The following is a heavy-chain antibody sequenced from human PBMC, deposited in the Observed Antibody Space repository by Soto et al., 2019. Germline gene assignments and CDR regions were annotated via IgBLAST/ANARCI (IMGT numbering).Heavy chain of an antibody. D-gene: IGHD2-15*01. CDR3: ARLVKVVVVAPFDH. CDR1: GGSITNTSYY. J-gene: IGHJ5*02. Sequence: SETLSLTCTVSGGSITNTSYYWGWIRQPPGKGLEWIGNIYYTGSTYYNPSLKGRLTISVDTSKNQFSLKLSSVTAADTAVYYCARLVKVVVVAPFDHWGQGTLVTVSS. CDR2: IYYTGST. V-gene: IGHV4-39*01.